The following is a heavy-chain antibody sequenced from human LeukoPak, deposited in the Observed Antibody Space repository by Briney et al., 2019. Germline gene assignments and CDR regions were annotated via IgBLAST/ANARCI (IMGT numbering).Heavy chain of an antibody. CDR2: IYHSGST. CDR3: ARDGSAAGMDY. Sequence: SETLSLTCTVSGGSISSYYWSWIRQPPGKGLEWIGYIYHSGSTNYNPSLKSRVTISVDTSKNQFSLKLSSVTAADTAVYYCARDGSAAGMDYWGQGTLVTVSS. CDR1: GGSISSYY. J-gene: IGHJ4*02. D-gene: IGHD6-13*01. V-gene: IGHV4-59*01.